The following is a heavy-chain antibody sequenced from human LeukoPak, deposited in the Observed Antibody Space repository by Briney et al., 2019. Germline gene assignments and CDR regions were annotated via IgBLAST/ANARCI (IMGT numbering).Heavy chain of an antibody. CDR1: GFTFSSYS. CDR2: ISGSSASI. D-gene: IGHD7-27*01. CDR3: ATVHTWGLVLTHFDN. V-gene: IGHV3-48*01. Sequence: PGGSLRLSCVGSGFTFSSYSMNWVRQAPGKGLEWISHISGSSASIKYEDSVKGRFTISRDNAKNSLFLQMNSLRVEDTAMYYCATVHTWGLVLTHFDNWGQGSPVTVSS. J-gene: IGHJ4*02.